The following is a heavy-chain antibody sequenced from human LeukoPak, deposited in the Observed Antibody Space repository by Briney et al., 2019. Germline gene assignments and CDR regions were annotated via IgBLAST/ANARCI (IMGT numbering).Heavy chain of an antibody. J-gene: IGHJ4*02. V-gene: IGHV3-30*18. D-gene: IGHD6-19*01. CDR3: AKVAVADFDY. CDR2: ISYDGSNK. CDR1: GFTFSSYG. Sequence: GGSLRLSCAASGFTFSSYGMHWVRQAPGKGLEWVAVISYDGSNKYYADSVKGRFTISRDNSKNTLYLQMNRLRAEDTAVYYCAKVAVADFDYWGQGTLVTVSS.